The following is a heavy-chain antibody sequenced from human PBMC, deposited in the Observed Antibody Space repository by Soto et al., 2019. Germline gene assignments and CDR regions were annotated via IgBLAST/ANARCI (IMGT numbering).Heavy chain of an antibody. V-gene: IGHV4-59*01. CDR2: IYYSGST. J-gene: IGHJ5*02. CDR1: GGSISSYY. Sequence: QVQLQESGPGLVKPSETLSLTCTVSGGSISSYYWSWIRQPPGKGLEWIGYIYYSGSTNYNPSLKSRVTISVDTSKNQFSLKLSSVTAADTAVYYCARGGLRRYNWFDPWGQGTLVTVSS. CDR3: ARGGLRRYNWFDP. D-gene: IGHD4-17*01.